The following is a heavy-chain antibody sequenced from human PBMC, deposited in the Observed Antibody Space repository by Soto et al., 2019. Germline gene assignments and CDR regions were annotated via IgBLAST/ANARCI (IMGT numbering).Heavy chain of an antibody. D-gene: IGHD3-10*01. Sequence: ASVKVSCKASGYTFTSYDINWVRQATGQGLEWMGWMNPNSGNTGYAQKFQGRVTMTRNTSISTAYMELSSLRSEDTAVYYCARVLLWFGEHHYYYYGTDVWGQGTTVTVSS. CDR1: GYTFTSYD. CDR2: MNPNSGNT. CDR3: ARVLLWFGEHHYYYYGTDV. V-gene: IGHV1-8*01. J-gene: IGHJ6*02.